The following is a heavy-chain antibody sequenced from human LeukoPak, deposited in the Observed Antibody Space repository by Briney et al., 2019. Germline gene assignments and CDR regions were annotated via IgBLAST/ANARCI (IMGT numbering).Heavy chain of an antibody. V-gene: IGHV3-30*18. CDR3: AKDGSVRGPRVGAYDY. Sequence: GGSLRLSCGASGFTFSSYGMHWVRQAPGKGLEWVAVISYDGSNKYYADSVKGRFTISRDNSKNTLYLQMNSLRAEDTAVYYCAKDGSVRGPRVGAYDYWGQGTLVTVSS. CDR2: ISYDGSNK. D-gene: IGHD1-26*01. CDR1: GFTFSSYG. J-gene: IGHJ4*02.